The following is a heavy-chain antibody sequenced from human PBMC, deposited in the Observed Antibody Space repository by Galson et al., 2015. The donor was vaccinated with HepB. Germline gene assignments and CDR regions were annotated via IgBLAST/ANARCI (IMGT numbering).Heavy chain of an antibody. CDR3: ARHPNWNDDAFDI. CDR2: IYYSGST. V-gene: IGHV4-59*08. D-gene: IGHD1-1*01. J-gene: IGHJ3*02. CDR1: GGSISSYY. Sequence: ETLSLTCTVSGGSISSYYWSWIRQPPGKGLEWIGYIYYSGSTNYNPSLKSRVTISVDTSKNQFSLKLSSVTAADTAVYYCARHPNWNDDAFDIWGQGTMVTVSS.